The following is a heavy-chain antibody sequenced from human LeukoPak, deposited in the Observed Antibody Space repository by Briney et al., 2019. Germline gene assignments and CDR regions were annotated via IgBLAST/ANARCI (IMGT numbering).Heavy chain of an antibody. Sequence: GGSLRLSCAASGFTFSSYAMRWVRQAPGEGLGWVAVISYDGSNKYYADSVKGRFTISRDNSKNTLYLQTNSLRAEDTAVYYCARGAGSGWLHTRSYGMDVWGQGTTVTVSS. CDR3: ARGAGSGWLHTRSYGMDV. CDR1: GFTFSSYA. V-gene: IGHV3-30-3*01. CDR2: ISYDGSNK. J-gene: IGHJ6*02. D-gene: IGHD6-19*01.